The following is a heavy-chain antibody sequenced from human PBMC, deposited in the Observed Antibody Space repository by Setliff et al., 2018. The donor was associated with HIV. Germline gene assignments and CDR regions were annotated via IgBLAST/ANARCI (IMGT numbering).Heavy chain of an antibody. CDR3: ARTTVTTLDGFDI. CDR2: ISAHNGHT. Sequence: EASVKVSCKASRYSFTSYGFTWVRQTPGQGLEWMGWISAHNGHTDYAQKFQDRVTMSTDTSTTTAFMELRSLISDDTAVYYCARTTVTTLDGFDIWGQGTMVTVSS. J-gene: IGHJ3*02. CDR1: RYSFTSYG. D-gene: IGHD4-17*01. V-gene: IGHV1-18*01.